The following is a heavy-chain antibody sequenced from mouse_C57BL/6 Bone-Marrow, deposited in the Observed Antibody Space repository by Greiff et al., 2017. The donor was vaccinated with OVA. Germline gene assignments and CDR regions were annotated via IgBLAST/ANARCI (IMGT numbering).Heavy chain of an antibody. CDR3: ARWGTVVSHFDY. CDR2: ILPGSGRT. V-gene: IGHV1-9*01. CDR1: GYTFTGYW. Sequence: VKLMESGAELMKPGASVKLSCKATGYTFTGYWIEWVKQRPGHGLEWIGEILPGSGRTNYNEKFKGKGIFTADTSSNTTYMQHSSLTTEDSAIDGCARWGTVVSHFDYWGQGTTLTVSS. J-gene: IGHJ2*01. D-gene: IGHD1-1*01.